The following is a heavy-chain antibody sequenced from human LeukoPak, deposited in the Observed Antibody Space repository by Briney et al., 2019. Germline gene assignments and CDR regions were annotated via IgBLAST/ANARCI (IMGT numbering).Heavy chain of an antibody. D-gene: IGHD3-10*01. V-gene: IGHV1-8*01. CDR2: MNPNSGNT. CDR1: GYTFTSYD. Sequence: GASVKVSCKASGYTFTSYDINWVRQATGQGLEWMGWMNPNSGNTGYAQKFQGRVTMTRNTSISTAYMELSSLRSEDTAVYYCARKKMVRGVRRDYYYGIDVWGQGTTVTVSS. J-gene: IGHJ6*02. CDR3: ARKKMVRGVRRDYYYGIDV.